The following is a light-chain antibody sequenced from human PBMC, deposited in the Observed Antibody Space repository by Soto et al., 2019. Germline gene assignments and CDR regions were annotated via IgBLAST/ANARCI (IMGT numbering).Light chain of an antibody. J-gene: IGKJ1*01. Sequence: QITQCTSTLSVCVGESVNITFTPSQTISSWLAWYQQKPGKAPKLLIYKASTLKSGVPSRFSGSGSGTEFTLTISSLQTDDFATYYCKHYNSYSEAFGKGTKVDIK. CDR2: KAS. V-gene: IGKV1-5*03. CDR3: KHYNSYSEA. CDR1: QTISSW.